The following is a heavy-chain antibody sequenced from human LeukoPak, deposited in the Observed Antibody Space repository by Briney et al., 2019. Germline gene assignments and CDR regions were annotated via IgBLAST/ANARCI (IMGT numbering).Heavy chain of an antibody. D-gene: IGHD2-2*01. CDR1: GYTFSKYA. CDR2: INTKTGNP. J-gene: IGHJ4*02. V-gene: IGHV7-4-1*02. CDR3: ARGGDGAIVPAV. Sequence: GASVKISCKASGYTFSKYAMNWVRQAPGQGLEWMGWINTKTGNPTYAQAFAGRFVFSLETSASTAYLEISSLQTEDTAVYYCARGGDGAIVPAVWGQGTLVTVSS.